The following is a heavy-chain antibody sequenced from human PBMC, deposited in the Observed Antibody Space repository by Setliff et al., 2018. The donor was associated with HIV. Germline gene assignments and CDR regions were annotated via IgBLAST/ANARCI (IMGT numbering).Heavy chain of an antibody. J-gene: IGHJ4*02. CDR3: AAVESFMFQGVRN. V-gene: IGHV1-18*01. Sequence: ASVKVSCKTSGYMFIAYGMSWVRRAPGQGLEWMGWIGPYNGRTEYAQEFQGRVTISADESTSTAYMELNSLRFEDTAVYYCAAVESFMFQGVRNWGQGTLVTVSS. CDR1: GYMFIAYG. D-gene: IGHD3-10*01. CDR2: IGPYNGRT.